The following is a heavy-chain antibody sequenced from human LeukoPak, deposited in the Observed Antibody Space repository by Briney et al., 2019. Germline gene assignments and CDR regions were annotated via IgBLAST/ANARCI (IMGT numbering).Heavy chain of an antibody. CDR3: AWEAYGEVYFDY. CDR2: ISYDGSKI. D-gene: IGHD4/OR15-4a*01. Sequence: GGSLRLSCAASGFTFSSYAMHWVRQAPGKGLEWVALISYDGSKIYYADSVEGRFTISRDNSKNTLYVQMNSLRAEDTAVYYCAWEAYGEVYFDYWGQGTLVTVSS. J-gene: IGHJ4*02. CDR1: GFTFSSYA. V-gene: IGHV3-30-3*01.